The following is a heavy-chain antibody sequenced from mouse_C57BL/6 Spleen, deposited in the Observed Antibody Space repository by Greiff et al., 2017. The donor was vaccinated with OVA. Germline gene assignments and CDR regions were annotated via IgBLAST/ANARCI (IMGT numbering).Heavy chain of an antibody. Sequence: QVQLQQPGAELVMPGASVKLSCKASGYTFTSYWMHWVKQRPGQGLEWIGEIDPSDSYTNYNQKFKGKSTLTVDKSSSTAYMQLSSLTSEDSAVSYCARGRDGRFAYWGQGTLVTVSA. CDR3: ARGRDGRFAY. CDR2: IDPSDSYT. CDR1: GYTFTSYW. D-gene: IGHD1-1*01. V-gene: IGHV1-69*01. J-gene: IGHJ3*01.